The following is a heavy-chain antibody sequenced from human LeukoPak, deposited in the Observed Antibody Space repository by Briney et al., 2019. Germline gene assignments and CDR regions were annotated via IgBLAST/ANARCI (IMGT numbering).Heavy chain of an antibody. J-gene: IGHJ4*02. Sequence: PGGSLRLSCAASGFAFSSYVMTWVRQAPGKGLEWVSAIGGRGGGTYYADSVRGRFTISRDNSKNTLYLQMNSLRAEDTAVYYCANHMAVAGRFFVYWGQGNLVTVSS. CDR3: ANHMAVAGRFFVY. V-gene: IGHV3-23*01. CDR1: GFAFSSYV. D-gene: IGHD6-19*01. CDR2: IGGRGGGT.